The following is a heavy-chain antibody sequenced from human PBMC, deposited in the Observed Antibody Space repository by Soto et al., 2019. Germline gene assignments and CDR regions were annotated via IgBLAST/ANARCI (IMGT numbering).Heavy chain of an antibody. CDR2: IYGVDDK. CDR1: GFSLTTSGVG. D-gene: IGHD3-10*01. Sequence: QITLKESGPTLVKPTQTLTLTCTFSGFSLTTSGVGVGWIRQPPGKALEWLALIYGVDDKRYSPSLKSRLTITVDTSKNQVVLTMTNMDPMDTATYYCAHRHYYGSGNLCMDVWGQGTTVTVSS. J-gene: IGHJ6*02. V-gene: IGHV2-5*02. CDR3: AHRHYYGSGNLCMDV.